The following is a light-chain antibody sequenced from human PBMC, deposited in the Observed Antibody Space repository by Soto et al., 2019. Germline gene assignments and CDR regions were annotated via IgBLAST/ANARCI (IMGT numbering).Light chain of an antibody. CDR2: RNS. V-gene: IGLV1-47*01. CDR1: SSNIGSNY. J-gene: IGLJ2*01. CDR3: AAWDDSLSGRV. Sequence: QSVLTQPPSASGTPGQRVTISCSGSSSNIGSNYVYWYQQLPGTAPKLLIYRNSQRPSGVPDRFSGSKSGTLASLAISGLRSEDEADYYCAAWDDSLSGRVFGGGTKLTVL.